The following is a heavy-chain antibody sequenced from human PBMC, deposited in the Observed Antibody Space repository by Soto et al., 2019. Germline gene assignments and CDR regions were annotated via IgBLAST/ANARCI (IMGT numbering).Heavy chain of an antibody. CDR1: GGTFSNYA. CDR2: IIPIFGTR. V-gene: IGHV1-69*05. J-gene: IGHJ5*02. D-gene: IGHD1-26*01. Sequence: GAPVKVSLQAFGGTFSNYAITWVLHAPGQGLEWLGRIIPIFGTRDYAQKFQGRVTMTTDTSTSTAYMEVRSLTSDDTAVYYCARASGSSYRFDPWGRGTLVTVSS. CDR3: ARASGSSYRFDP.